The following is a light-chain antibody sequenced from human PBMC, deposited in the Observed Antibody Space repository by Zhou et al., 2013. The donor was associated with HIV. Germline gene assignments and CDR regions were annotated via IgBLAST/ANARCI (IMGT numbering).Light chain of an antibody. J-gene: IGKJ3*01. CDR3: QQSYSTPRT. V-gene: IGKV3D-20*02. Sequence: EFVLTQSPGTLSLSPGERATLSCRTSQSVTSNFLAWYQQKPGQAPRLLIYEASNRATGIPARFSGSGSGTDFTLTISSLEPEDFAVYYCQQSYSTPRTFGPGTKVDIK. CDR2: EAS. CDR1: QSVTSNF.